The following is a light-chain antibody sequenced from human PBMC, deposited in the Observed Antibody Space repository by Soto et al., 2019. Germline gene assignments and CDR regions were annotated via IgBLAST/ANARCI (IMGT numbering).Light chain of an antibody. CDR3: QQYGSSPPRT. J-gene: IGKJ2*01. CDR1: QSVSSSY. V-gene: IGKV3-20*01. CDR2: GAS. Sequence: EIVLTQSPGTLSLSPGERATLSCSASQSVSSSYLAWYQQKPGQAPRLLIYGASSRATGIPDRFSGSGSGTDFPLTISRLEPEDFAVYYCQQYGSSPPRTFGQGTKLEIK.